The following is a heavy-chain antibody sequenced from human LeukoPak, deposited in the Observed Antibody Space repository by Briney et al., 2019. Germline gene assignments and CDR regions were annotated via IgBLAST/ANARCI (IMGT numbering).Heavy chain of an antibody. V-gene: IGHV5-10-1*01. CDR3: AGMGSSDWYFDY. CDR1: GYSFTSYW. Sequence: GESLKISCKGSGYSFTSYWISWVRQMPGKGLDWMGRVDPSDSYTNYSPSFQGHVTISVDKSISTAYLQWSSLEASDTAMYYCAGMGSSDWYFDYWGQGTLVTVSS. CDR2: VDPSDSYT. J-gene: IGHJ4*02. D-gene: IGHD6-19*01.